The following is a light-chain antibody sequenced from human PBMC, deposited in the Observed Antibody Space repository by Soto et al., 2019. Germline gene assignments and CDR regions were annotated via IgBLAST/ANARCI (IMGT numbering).Light chain of an antibody. V-gene: IGKV3-20*01. J-gene: IGKJ5*01. CDR3: QQYGSSPPSST. CDR1: HRVTANF. Sequence: VLSQSPVTLSLSPRALANLPCRASHRVTANFVDWYWQKVGRGPRLLIYGASNRATGVGDRVTGSGSETDSTLTITKRGPGDFAVYYCQQYGSSPPSSTFGQGTRLEIK. CDR2: GAS.